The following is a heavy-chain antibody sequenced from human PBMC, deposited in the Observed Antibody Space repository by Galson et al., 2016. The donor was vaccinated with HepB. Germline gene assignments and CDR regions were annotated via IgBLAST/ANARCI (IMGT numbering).Heavy chain of an antibody. D-gene: IGHD1-1*01. J-gene: IGHJ4*02. CDR3: ARDVNNWTGDRRLFDL. Sequence: SLRLSCAASGFSFNDFYMSWIRQPPGKALEWTSYISHSGNTREYADSVKGRFTVSRDNNKNSVYLQLNSLRAEDTALYYCARDVNNWTGDRRLFDLWGQGTLGAVPA. CDR2: ISHSGNTR. V-gene: IGHV3-11*01. CDR1: GFSFNDFY.